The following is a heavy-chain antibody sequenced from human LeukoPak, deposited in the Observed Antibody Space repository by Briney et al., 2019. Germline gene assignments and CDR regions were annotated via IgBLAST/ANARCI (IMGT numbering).Heavy chain of an antibody. CDR3: ARVSSYCSSTSCYAMYYYYGMDV. CDR1: GGSIRSDY. D-gene: IGHD2-2*01. J-gene: IGHJ6*02. CDR2: IYYSGST. Sequence: SETLSLTCTVSGGSIRSDYWSWIRQPPGKGLEWIGYIYYSGSTNYNPSLKSRVTISVDTSKNQFSLKLSSVTAADTAVYYCARVSSYCSSTSCYAMYYYYGMDVWGQGTTVTVSS. V-gene: IGHV4-59*01.